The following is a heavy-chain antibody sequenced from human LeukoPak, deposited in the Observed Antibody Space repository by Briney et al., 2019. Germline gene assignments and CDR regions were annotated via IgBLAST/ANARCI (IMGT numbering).Heavy chain of an antibody. Sequence: GASVKVSCKASGGTFSSYAISWVRQAPGQGLEWMGGIIPIFGTANYAQKFQGRVTITADESTSTAYMELSSLRSEDTAVYYCARGCGDGYNWYFDYWGQGTLVTVSS. CDR1: GGTFSSYA. D-gene: IGHD5-24*01. CDR2: IIPIFGTA. CDR3: ARGCGDGYNWYFDY. V-gene: IGHV1-69*13. J-gene: IGHJ4*02.